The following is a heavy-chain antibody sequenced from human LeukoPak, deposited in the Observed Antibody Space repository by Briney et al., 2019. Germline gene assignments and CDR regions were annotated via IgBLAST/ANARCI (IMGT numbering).Heavy chain of an antibody. V-gene: IGHV4-39*01. D-gene: IGHD3-10*01. CDR1: DDSISSRHYY. J-gene: IGHJ4*02. Sequence: PSETLSLTCIVPDDSISSRHYYRGWIRQPPGKGLEWIGSIHYSGSTYYNPSLKSRVTISGDTSKNQFSLKLTSVTAADAAVYYCARHLSYGSGDYQNYFDYWGQGILVTVSS. CDR2: IHYSGST. CDR3: ARHLSYGSGDYQNYFDY.